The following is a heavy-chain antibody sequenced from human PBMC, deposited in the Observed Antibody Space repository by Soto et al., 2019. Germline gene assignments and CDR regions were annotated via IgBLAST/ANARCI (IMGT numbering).Heavy chain of an antibody. V-gene: IGHV3-23*01. CDR1: GFTFSNYA. CDR3: AKDQVPVYYYESLGTFDY. Sequence: EVHLLESGGGLVQPGGSLRLSCAASGFTFSNYAMNWVRQAPGKGLEWVSGISGGGDSTYYADSVKGRFIISRDNSKKTRFLQVNTLRAEDKAVYYCAKDQVPVYYYESLGTFDYWGQGTLVTVSS. CDR2: ISGGGDST. J-gene: IGHJ4*02. D-gene: IGHD3-22*01.